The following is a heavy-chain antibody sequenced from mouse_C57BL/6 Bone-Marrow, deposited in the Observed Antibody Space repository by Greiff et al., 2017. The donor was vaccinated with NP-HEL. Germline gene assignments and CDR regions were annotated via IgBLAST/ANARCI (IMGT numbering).Heavy chain of an antibody. CDR2: ISSGSSTI. D-gene: IGHD1-1*01. Sequence: EVQLQQSGGGLVKPGGSLKLSCAASGFTFSDYGMHWVRQAPEKGLEWVAYISSGSSTIYYADTVKGRFTISRDNAKNTLFLQMTSLRSEDTAMYYCARENYYGSSLAYWGQGTLVTVSA. CDR3: ARENYYGSSLAY. J-gene: IGHJ3*01. CDR1: GFTFSDYG. V-gene: IGHV5-17*01.